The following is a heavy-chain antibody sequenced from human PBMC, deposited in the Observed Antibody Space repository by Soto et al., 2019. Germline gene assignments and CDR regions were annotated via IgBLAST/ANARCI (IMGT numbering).Heavy chain of an antibody. Sequence: GASVKVSCKASGGTFSSYAISWVRQAPGQGLEWMGSITPIYPTTNYAERFQGRLTITADGSTHTAYMDLTSLTSEDTAVYYCARIPRYSFPTSDDLDSWGQGTLVTVSS. CDR1: GGTFSSYA. CDR3: ARIPRYSFPTSDDLDS. D-gene: IGHD5-18*01. CDR2: ITPIYPTT. J-gene: IGHJ4*02. V-gene: IGHV1-69*13.